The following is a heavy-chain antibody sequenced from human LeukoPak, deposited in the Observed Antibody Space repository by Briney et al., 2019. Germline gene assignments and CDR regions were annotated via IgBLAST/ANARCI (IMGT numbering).Heavy chain of an antibody. Sequence: GGSLRLSCAASGFTFSSYAMPWVRQAPGKGLEWVAVILYDGSNKYYADSVKGRFTISRDNSKNTLYLQMNSLRAEDTAVYYCARALAATGTSLEDYWGQGTLVTVSS. CDR1: GFTFSSYA. J-gene: IGHJ4*02. V-gene: IGHV3-30*01. CDR2: ILYDGSNK. CDR3: ARALAATGTSLEDY. D-gene: IGHD1-1*01.